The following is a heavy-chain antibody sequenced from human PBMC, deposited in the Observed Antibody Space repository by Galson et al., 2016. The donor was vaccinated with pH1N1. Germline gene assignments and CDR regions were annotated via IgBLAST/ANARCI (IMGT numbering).Heavy chain of an antibody. J-gene: IGHJ4*02. CDR3: ATGLLAAAGMFDY. CDR2: IKQDGSEK. D-gene: IGHD6-13*01. CDR1: GFSLSMYW. V-gene: IGHV3-7*01. Sequence: SLRLSCAASGFSLSMYWMSWVRQAPGKGLEWLANIKQDGSEKYYVDSVKGRFTISRDNSKNTLYLQMNSLRAEDTAVYYCATGLLAAAGMFDYWGQGTLVTVSS.